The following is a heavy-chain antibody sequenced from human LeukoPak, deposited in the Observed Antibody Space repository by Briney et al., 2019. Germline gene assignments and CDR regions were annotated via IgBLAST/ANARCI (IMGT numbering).Heavy chain of an antibody. CDR3: AKAKFITGFDY. Sequence: PGGSLRLSCAASGITFSSYAMSWVRQAPGEGLEWVSAISGNGGNPNYADSVKGRFTISRDNSKNTLYLQMNSLRAEDTAVYYCAKAKFITGFDYWGQGTLVTVSS. J-gene: IGHJ4*02. V-gene: IGHV3-23*01. CDR2: ISGNGGNP. CDR1: GITFSSYA. D-gene: IGHD1-20*01.